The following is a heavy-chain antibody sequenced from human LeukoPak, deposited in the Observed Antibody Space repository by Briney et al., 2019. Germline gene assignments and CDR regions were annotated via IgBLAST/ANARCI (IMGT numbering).Heavy chain of an antibody. CDR3: AKGGGYFQN. Sequence: GGSLRLSCAASGFTFSSYAMSWVRQAPGKGLEWVSTTSGNGGTTYYADSVKGRFTISRELSENTLYLKMNSLRAEDTALYYCAKGGGYFQNWGQGTLVTVSS. CDR2: TSGNGGTT. CDR1: GFTFSSYA. V-gene: IGHV3-23*01. D-gene: IGHD3-16*01. J-gene: IGHJ1*01.